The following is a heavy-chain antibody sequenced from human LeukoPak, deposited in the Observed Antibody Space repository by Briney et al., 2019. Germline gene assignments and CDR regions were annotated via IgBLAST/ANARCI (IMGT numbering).Heavy chain of an antibody. J-gene: IGHJ4*02. CDR3: GRVYGGNSCFNY. Sequence: GGSLRLSCAASGFTFSSYAMSWVRQAPGKGLEWVSAISGSGGSTYYADSVKGRFTISRDSARNSLSLQMDSLRVEDTAVYYCGRVYGGNSCFNYSGQGILVIVST. V-gene: IGHV3-23*01. CDR2: ISGSGGST. CDR1: GFTFSSYA. D-gene: IGHD4-23*01.